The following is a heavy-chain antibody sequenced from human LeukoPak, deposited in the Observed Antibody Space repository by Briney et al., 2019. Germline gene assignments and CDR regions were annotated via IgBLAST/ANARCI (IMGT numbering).Heavy chain of an antibody. CDR1: GGSISGYY. V-gene: IGHV4-59*01. J-gene: IGHJ5*02. CDR3: ARDSGSRWFDP. D-gene: IGHD3-22*01. Sequence: PSETLSLTCTVSGGSISGYYWSWIRQPPGKGLEWIGYIYYSGSANYNPSLKSRVTISVDTSKNQFSLKLSSVTAADTAVYYCARDSGSRWFDPWGQGTLVTVSS. CDR2: IYYSGSA.